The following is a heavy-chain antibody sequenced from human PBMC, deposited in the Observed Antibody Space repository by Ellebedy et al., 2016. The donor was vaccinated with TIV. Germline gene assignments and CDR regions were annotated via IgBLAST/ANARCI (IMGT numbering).Heavy chain of an antibody. V-gene: IGHV1-2*04. J-gene: IGHJ4*02. CDR2: INPDSGGI. CDR3: ARGTYSSGWYGVADY. D-gene: IGHD6-19*01. CDR1: GYTFTDYY. Sequence: AASVKVSCKASGYTFTDYYIHWVRQAPGQGLEWMGWINPDSGGINYAQKFQGSVTMTRDTSISTVYMELNRLTSDDTALYYCARGTYSSGWYGVADYWGQGTLVTVSS.